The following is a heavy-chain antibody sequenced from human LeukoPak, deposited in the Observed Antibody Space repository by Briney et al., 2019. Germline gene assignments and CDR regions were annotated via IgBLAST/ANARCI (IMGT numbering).Heavy chain of an antibody. V-gene: IGHV1-58*01. CDR2: SVVGSGNT. CDR3: ARVGGYSGYVDY. Sequence: GASVKVSCKASGFTFTSSAVQWVRQARGQRLEWIGWSVVGSGNTNYAQKFQERVTITRDMSTSTAYMELSSLRSEDTAVYYCARVGGYSGYVDYWGQGTLVTVSS. CDR1: GFTFTSSA. D-gene: IGHD5-12*01. J-gene: IGHJ4*02.